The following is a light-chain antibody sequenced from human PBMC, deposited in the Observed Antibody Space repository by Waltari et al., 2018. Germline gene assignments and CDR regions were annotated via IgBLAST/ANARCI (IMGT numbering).Light chain of an antibody. CDR3: QQRSNWPPYT. V-gene: IGKV3-11*01. Sequence: EIVLTQSPATLSLSPGERATLSCKASQSISIHLAWFQHKPGQAPRLLIYDASNRATGIPARFSGSGSGTDFTLTISSLEPEDFAVYFCQQRSNWPPYTFGQGTKLEI. CDR1: QSISIH. CDR2: DAS. J-gene: IGKJ2*01.